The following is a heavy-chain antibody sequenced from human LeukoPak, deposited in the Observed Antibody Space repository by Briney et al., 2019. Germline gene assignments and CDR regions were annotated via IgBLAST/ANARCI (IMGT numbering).Heavy chain of an antibody. CDR3: ARARIAVAAIYFDY. D-gene: IGHD6-19*01. CDR2: IYTSGST. V-gene: IGHV4-61*02. Sequence: SETLSLTCTVSGGSISSGSYYWSWIRQPAGKGLEWIGRIYTSGSTNYNPSLKSRVTISVDTSKNQFSLKLSSVTAADTAVYYCARARIAVAAIYFDYWGQGTLVTVSS. CDR1: GGSISSGSYY. J-gene: IGHJ4*02.